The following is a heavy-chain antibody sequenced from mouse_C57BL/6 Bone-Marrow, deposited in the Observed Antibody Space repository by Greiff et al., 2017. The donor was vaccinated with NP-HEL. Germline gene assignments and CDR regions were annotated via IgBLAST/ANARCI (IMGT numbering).Heavy chain of an antibody. J-gene: IGHJ2*01. CDR1: GFTFSDYG. CDR2: ISSGSSTI. Sequence: EVMLVESGGGLVKPGGSLKLSCAASGFTFSDYGMHWVRQAPEKGLEWVAYISSGSSTIYYVDTVKGRFTISRDNAKNTLFLQMTSLRSEDTAMYYCARGGSSPHCYFDYWGQGTTLTVSS. D-gene: IGHD1-1*01. V-gene: IGHV5-17*01. CDR3: ARGGSSPHCYFDY.